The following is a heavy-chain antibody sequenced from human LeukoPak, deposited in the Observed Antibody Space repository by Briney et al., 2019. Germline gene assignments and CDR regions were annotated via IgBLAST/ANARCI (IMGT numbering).Heavy chain of an antibody. Sequence: PGGSLRLSCAASGFTFGSFALSWVRQAPGKGLEWVSAISGSGGSSYYVDSVKGRFTISRDNSKNTLYLQMNSLRADDTAVYYCAKGSSGSYYPGYFDYWGQGTLVTVPS. J-gene: IGHJ4*02. V-gene: IGHV3-23*01. CDR3: AKGSSGSYYPGYFDY. CDR1: GFTFGSFA. CDR2: ISGSGGSS. D-gene: IGHD1-26*01.